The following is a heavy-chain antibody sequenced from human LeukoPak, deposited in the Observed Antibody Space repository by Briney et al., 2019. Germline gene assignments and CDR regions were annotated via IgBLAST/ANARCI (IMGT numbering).Heavy chain of an antibody. J-gene: IGHJ5*02. CDR1: GGSISSGDYY. CDR3: GGQSGYFGWFDP. D-gene: IGHD3-3*01. V-gene: IGHV4-30-4*01. Sequence: SETLSLTCTVSGGSISSGDYYWSWIRQPPGKGLEWIGYIYYSGSTYYNPSLKSRVTISVDTSKNQFSLKLSSVTAADTAVYYCGGQSGYFGWFDPWGQGTLVTVSS. CDR2: IYYSGST.